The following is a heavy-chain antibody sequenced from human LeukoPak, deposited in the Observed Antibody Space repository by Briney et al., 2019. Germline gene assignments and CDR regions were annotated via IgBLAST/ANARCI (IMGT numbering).Heavy chain of an antibody. J-gene: IGHJ4*02. Sequence: ASVKVSCKASGYTFTSYGISWVRQAPGQGLEWMGWISAYNGNTNYAQKLQGRVTMTTDTSTSTAYMELRSLRSDDTAVYYCARAPITMRVVEYYFDHWGQGTLVTVSS. CDR2: ISAYNGNT. D-gene: IGHD3-22*01. CDR3: ARAPITMRVVEYYFDH. CDR1: GYTFTSYG. V-gene: IGHV1-18*01.